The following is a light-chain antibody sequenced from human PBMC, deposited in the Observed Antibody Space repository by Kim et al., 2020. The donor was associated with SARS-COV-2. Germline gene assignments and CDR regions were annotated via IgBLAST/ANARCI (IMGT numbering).Light chain of an antibody. Sequence: SALVGDKIPIPCRASRNIDDWVAWYQQKPGRAPKLLIYKASTLKSGVPSTFSGSGSGTEFTLTTSSLQPDDFATYYCQQYRSYPWTFGQGTKLEI. CDR1: RNIDDW. CDR2: KAS. CDR3: QQYRSYPWT. J-gene: IGKJ2*02. V-gene: IGKV1-5*03.